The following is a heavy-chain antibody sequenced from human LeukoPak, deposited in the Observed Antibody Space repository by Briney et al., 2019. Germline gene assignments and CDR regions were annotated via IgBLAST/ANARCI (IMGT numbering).Heavy chain of an antibody. V-gene: IGHV4-59*01. CDR2: IYYSGST. J-gene: IGHJ4*02. D-gene: IGHD3-10*01. CDR3: ARGGPYYYGSGSYSDY. CDR1: GGSISSYY. Sequence: SETLSLTCAVYGGSISSYYWSWIRQPPGKGLEWIGYIYYSGSTNYNPSLKSRVTISVDTSKNQFSLKLSSVTAADTAVYYCARGGPYYYGSGSYSDYWGQGTLVTVSS.